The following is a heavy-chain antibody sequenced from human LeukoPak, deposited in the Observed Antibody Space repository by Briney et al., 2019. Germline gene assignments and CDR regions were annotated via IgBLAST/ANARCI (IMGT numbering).Heavy chain of an antibody. CDR3: ARGIVPAAIFY. CDR1: GYTFTGYY. Sequence: ASVKVSCKASGYTFTGYYMHWVRQAPGQGLEWMGWINPNSGGTNCAQKFQGRVTMTRDTSISTAYMELSRLRSDDTAVYYCARGIVPAAIFYWGQGTLVTVSS. D-gene: IGHD2-2*01. J-gene: IGHJ4*02. V-gene: IGHV1-2*02. CDR2: INPNSGGT.